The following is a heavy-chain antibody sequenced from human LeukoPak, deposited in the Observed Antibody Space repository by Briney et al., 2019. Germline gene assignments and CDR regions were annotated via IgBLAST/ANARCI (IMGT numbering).Heavy chain of an antibody. J-gene: IGHJ4*02. CDR1: GFTFSRSA. V-gene: IGHV3-23*01. Sequence: GGSRRLSCAASGFTFSRSAMSWVRRAPGKGLECVSTISGSGSSTYYADSVKGRLTISRDNSKNTLYLQMNSLRDEDTAVYYCAANGGYSSSSLRDTYDFDYWGQGTLVTVSS. CDR3: AANGGYSSSSLRDTYDFDY. CDR2: ISGSGSST. D-gene: IGHD6-6*01.